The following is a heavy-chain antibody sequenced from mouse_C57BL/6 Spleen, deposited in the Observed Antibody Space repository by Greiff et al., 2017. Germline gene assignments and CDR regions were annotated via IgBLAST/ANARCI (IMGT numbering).Heavy chain of an antibody. J-gene: IGHJ4*01. V-gene: IGHV1-81*01. D-gene: IGHD4-1*01. Sequence: KESCKASGYTFTSYGISWVKQRTGQGLEWIGEIYPRSGNTYYNEKFKGKATLTADKSSSTAYMELRSLTSEDSAVYFCARDWEDAMDYWGQGTSVTVSS. CDR1: GYTFTSYG. CDR2: IYPRSGNT. CDR3: ARDWEDAMDY.